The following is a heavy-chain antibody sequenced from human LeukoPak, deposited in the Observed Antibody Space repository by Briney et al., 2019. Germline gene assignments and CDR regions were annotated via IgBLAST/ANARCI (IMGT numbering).Heavy chain of an antibody. J-gene: IGHJ4*02. Sequence: GGSLRLSCAASGFTFSSYSMNWVRQAPGKGLESVSSISSSSSYIYYADSVKGRFTISRDNAKNSLYLQMNSLRAEDTAVYYCARDLNQVRDFDYWGQGTLVTVSS. CDR3: ARDLNQVRDFDY. CDR1: GFTFSSYS. V-gene: IGHV3-21*01. D-gene: IGHD1-1*01. CDR2: ISSSSSYI.